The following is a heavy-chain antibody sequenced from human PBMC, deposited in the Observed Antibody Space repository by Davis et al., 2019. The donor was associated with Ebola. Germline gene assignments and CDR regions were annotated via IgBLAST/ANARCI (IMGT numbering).Heavy chain of an antibody. D-gene: IGHD2-2*02. CDR3: ARYIVVVPAAIDGDGLYGMDV. V-gene: IGHV4-4*02. CDR2: IYHSGST. CDR1: GGSTSSSNW. J-gene: IGHJ6*04. Sequence: MPSEPLSLTFDVPGGSTSSSNWWRWVRQPPGKGLEWIGEIYHSGSTNYNPSLKSRVTISVDKSKNQFSLKLSSVTAADTAVYYCARYIVVVPAAIDGDGLYGMDVWGKGTTVTVSS.